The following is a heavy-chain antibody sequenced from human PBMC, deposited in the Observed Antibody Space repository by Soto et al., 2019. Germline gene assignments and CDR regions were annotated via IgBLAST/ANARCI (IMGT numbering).Heavy chain of an antibody. CDR1: GFSLSTSGVG. CDR3: AHLLPGPIAVAGTGFDY. V-gene: IGHV2-5*01. J-gene: IGHJ4*02. Sequence: SGPTLVKPTQTLTLTCTFSGFSLSTSGVGVGWIRQPPGKALEWLALIYWNDDKRYSPSLKSRLTITKDTSKNQVVLTMTNMDPVDTATYYCAHLLPGPIAVAGTGFDYWGQGTLVTVSS. D-gene: IGHD6-19*01. CDR2: IYWNDDK.